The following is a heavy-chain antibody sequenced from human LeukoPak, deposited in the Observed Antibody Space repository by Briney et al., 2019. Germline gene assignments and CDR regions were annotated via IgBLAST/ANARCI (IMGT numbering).Heavy chain of an antibody. CDR3: ARHYYGSSQIDY. CDR1: GASLSGSPFY. Sequence: SETLSLTCAVSGASLSGSPFYWGWIRQPPGKGLEWIANIFYSGNTFYNPSLRSRVTISIDTSKNQFSLNVSSVTAADTAVYYCARHYYGSSQIDYWGQGTLVTVSA. D-gene: IGHD3-10*01. CDR2: IFYSGNT. J-gene: IGHJ4*02. V-gene: IGHV4-39*01.